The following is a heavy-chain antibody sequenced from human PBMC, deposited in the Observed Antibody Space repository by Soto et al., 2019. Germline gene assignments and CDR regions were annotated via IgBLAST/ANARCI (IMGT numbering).Heavy chain of an antibody. CDR1: GGSFSGYY. V-gene: IGHV4-34*01. CDR3: ARGGGLPAMTRGIDC. J-gene: IGHJ4*02. Sequence: QVQLQQWGAGLLKPSETLSLTCAVYGGSFSGYYWSWIRQPPGKGLEWIGEINHSGSTNYNPSLKSRVTISVDTSKNQFSLKLSSVTAADTAVYYCARGGGLPAMTRGIDCWGQGTLVTVSS. CDR2: INHSGST. D-gene: IGHD2-2*01.